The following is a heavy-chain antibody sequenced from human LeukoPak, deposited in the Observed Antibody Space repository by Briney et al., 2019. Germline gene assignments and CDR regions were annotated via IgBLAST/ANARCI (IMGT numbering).Heavy chain of an antibody. CDR3: ARGLPQGLRGAFDI. Sequence: ASVRVSCKASGGTFSSYAISWVRQAPGQGLEWMGRIIPILGIANYAQKFQGRVTITADKSTSTAYMELSSLRSEDTAVYYCARGLPQGLRGAFDIWGQGTMVTVSS. V-gene: IGHV1-69*04. D-gene: IGHD3-10*01. CDR2: IIPILGIA. CDR1: GGTFSSYA. J-gene: IGHJ3*02.